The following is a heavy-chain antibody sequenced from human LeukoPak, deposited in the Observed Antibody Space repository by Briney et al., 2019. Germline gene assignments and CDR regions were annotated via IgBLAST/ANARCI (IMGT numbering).Heavy chain of an antibody. CDR1: GGSISTHY. CDR2: ISTTGST. CDR3: AREVEMATQFDY. V-gene: IGHV4-4*07. Sequence: PSDTLSLTCTVCGGSISTHYWSWLRQPAGKGMEWIGRISTTGSTNYNPSLRSRLPISIDTSKNHFSLKLSSVTAADTAVYYCAREVEMATQFDYWGQGTLVTVSS. J-gene: IGHJ4*02. D-gene: IGHD5-24*01.